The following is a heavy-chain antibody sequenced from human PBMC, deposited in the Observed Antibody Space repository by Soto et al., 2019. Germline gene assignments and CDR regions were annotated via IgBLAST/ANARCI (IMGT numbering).Heavy chain of an antibody. V-gene: IGHV6-1*01. CDR1: GDSVSRNSAA. Sequence: PSQTLSRTCALPGDSVSRNSAAWNWIRHSPSRGLEWLGRTYYRSKWYNDYAVSMRSRITINPDTTKNQFSRQLNSATPEDTAVNYCATWRFDYWRQGTLVTVSS. J-gene: IGHJ4*02. CDR2: TYYRSKWYN. CDR3: ATWRFDY.